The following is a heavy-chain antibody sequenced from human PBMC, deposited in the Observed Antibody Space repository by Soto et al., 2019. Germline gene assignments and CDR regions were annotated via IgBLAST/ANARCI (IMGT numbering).Heavy chain of an antibody. CDR2: INHSGST. V-gene: IGHV4-39*07. D-gene: IGHD3-22*01. CDR3: ARRDSYYYDSSGYYYEDY. J-gene: IGHJ4*02. Sequence: SETLSLTCTVSGGSISSGGYYWSWIRQPPGKGLEWIGEINHSGSTNYNPSLKSRVTISVDTSKNQFSLKLSSVTAADTAVYYCARRDSYYYDSSGYYYEDYWGQGTLVTVSS. CDR1: GGSISSGGYY.